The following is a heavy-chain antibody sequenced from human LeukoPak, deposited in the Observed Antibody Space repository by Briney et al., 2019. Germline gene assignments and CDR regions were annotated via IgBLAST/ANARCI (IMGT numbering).Heavy chain of an antibody. CDR2: IYTSGIT. Sequence: SETLSLTCTVSGGSISSYYWSWVRQPPGKGLEWIGYIYTSGITNYNPSLKSRVTMSEDTSKNQFSLKLSSVTAADSAVYYCARGRGRLLLIDYWGQGTLVTVSS. CDR3: ARGRGRLLLIDY. D-gene: IGHD2-15*01. J-gene: IGHJ4*02. CDR1: GGSISSYY. V-gene: IGHV4-4*09.